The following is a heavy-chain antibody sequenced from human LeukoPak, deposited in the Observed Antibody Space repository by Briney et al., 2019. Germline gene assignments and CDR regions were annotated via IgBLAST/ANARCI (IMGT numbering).Heavy chain of an antibody. J-gene: IGHJ4*02. D-gene: IGHD3-10*01. CDR2: ISYSGST. V-gene: IGHV4-59*01. CDR3: ARGKITMVRGVTAGGFDY. Sequence: PSETLSLTCTVSGGSSSSYHWSWIRHPPGKGLEWIGYISYSGSTNYNPSLKSRVTISIDTSKNQFSLKLNSVTAADTAVYYCARGKITMVRGVTAGGFDYWGQGTLVTVSS. CDR1: GGSSSSYH.